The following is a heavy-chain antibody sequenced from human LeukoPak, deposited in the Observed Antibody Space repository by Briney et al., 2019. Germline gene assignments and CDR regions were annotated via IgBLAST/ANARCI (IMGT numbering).Heavy chain of an antibody. Sequence: GRSLRLSCAASGFTFDGYAMHWVRQAPGKGLEWVAGISWNSGSIGYADSVKGRFTISRNNAKNSRNLQMNSLRAEDTALYYCAKDSTVSPFYYYYMDVWGKGTTVTVSS. D-gene: IGHD4-17*01. CDR1: GFTFDGYA. CDR3: AKDSTVSPFYYYYMDV. J-gene: IGHJ6*03. V-gene: IGHV3-9*01. CDR2: ISWNSGSI.